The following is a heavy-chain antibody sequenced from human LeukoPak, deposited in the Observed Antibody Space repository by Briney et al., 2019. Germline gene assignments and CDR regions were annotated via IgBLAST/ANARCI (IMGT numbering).Heavy chain of an antibody. J-gene: IGHJ1*01. CDR3: ARDSPSGGYEYFQH. CDR2: ISSSSSYI. D-gene: IGHD1-26*01. V-gene: IGHV3-21*01. CDR1: GFTFSSYS. Sequence: GSLRLSCAASGFTFSSYSMNWVRQAPGKGLEWVSSISSSSSYIYYADSVKGRFTISRDNAKNSLYLQMNSLRAEDTAVYYCARDSPSGGYEYFQHWGQGTLVTVSS.